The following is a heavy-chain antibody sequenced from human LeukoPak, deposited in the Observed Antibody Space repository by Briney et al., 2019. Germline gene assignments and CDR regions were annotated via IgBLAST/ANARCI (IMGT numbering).Heavy chain of an antibody. D-gene: IGHD2-2*01. V-gene: IGHV3-23*01. CDR3: AKFGGVVVPAATLDY. J-gene: IGHJ4*02. Sequence: GGTLRLSCAASGFTFSSYAMSWVRQAPGKGLEWVWAISGSGGSRYYADSVKGRFTISRDNSKNTLYLQMNSLRAEDTAVYYCAKFGGVVVPAATLDYWGQGTLVTVSS. CDR2: ISGSGGSR. CDR1: GFTFSSYA.